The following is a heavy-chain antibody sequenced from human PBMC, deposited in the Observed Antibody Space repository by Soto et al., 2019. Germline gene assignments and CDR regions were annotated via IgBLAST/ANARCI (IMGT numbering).Heavy chain of an antibody. V-gene: IGHV1-46*01. Sequence: ASVKVSCKASGYTFTSYYMHWVRQAPGQGLEWMGIINPSGGSTCYAQKFQGRVTMTRDTSTSTVYMELSSLRSEDTAVYYCARGQGALRYFDWPFDYWGQGTLVTVS. D-gene: IGHD3-9*01. CDR2: INPSGGST. J-gene: IGHJ4*02. CDR1: GYTFTSYY. CDR3: ARGQGALRYFDWPFDY.